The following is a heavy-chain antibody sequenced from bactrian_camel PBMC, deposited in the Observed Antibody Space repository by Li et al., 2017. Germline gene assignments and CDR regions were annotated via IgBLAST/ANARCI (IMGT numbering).Heavy chain of an antibody. CDR1: GSIQRTNC. CDR3: AAWCTGTAGYTLLDAQKYNY. Sequence: HVQLVESGGDLVQPGGSLTLSCTASGSIQRTNCMGWFRQAPGKERDWVATDNGVGTTYYGDSVKGRFAISRGNAKNTVYLQMNSLKPDDTAMYYCAAWCTGTAGYTLLDAQKYNYWGQGTQVTVS. D-gene: IGHD3*01. J-gene: IGHJ4*01. V-gene: IGHV3S53*01. CDR2: DNGVGTT.